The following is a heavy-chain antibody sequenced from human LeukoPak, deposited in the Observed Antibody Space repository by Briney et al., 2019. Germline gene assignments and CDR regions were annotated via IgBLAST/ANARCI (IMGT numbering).Heavy chain of an antibody. V-gene: IGHV3-20*01. J-gene: IGHJ3*02. CDR1: GFTFYDYG. CDR3: ASGASGYFDAFDI. D-gene: IGHD5-18*01. CDR2: INWNGGST. Sequence: GGSLRLSCAASGFTFYDYGMSWVRQAPGKGLEWVPGINWNGGSTGYADSVKGRFTISRDNAKNSLYLQMNSLRAEDTALYHCASGASGYFDAFDIWGQGTMVTVSS.